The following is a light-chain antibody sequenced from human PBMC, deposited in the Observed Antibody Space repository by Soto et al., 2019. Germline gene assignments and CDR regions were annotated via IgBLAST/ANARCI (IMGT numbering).Light chain of an antibody. CDR2: DNV. Sequence: QSVLTHPPSVSAAPGQKVTSSCSGSSSNIGSNYVSWYQQFPGTAPKLLIYDNVQRPSGIPDRFSGSKSGTAATLTITGLQTGDEADYYCGTWDSRLSAVLFGGGTKLTVL. CDR1: SSNIGSNY. J-gene: IGLJ2*01. V-gene: IGLV1-51*01. CDR3: GTWDSRLSAVL.